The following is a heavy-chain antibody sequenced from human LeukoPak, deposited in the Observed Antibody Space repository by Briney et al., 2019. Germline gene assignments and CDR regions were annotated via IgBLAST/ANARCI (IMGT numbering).Heavy chain of an antibody. CDR2: ISYDGSNK. Sequence: GGSLRLSFAASGFPFSSYGMHWVRPAPGKGLEWVAVISYDGSNKYYADSVKGRFTISRDNSKNTLYLQMNSLRAEDTAVYYCAKALLEYSYGFDYWGQGTLVTVSS. V-gene: IGHV3-30*18. CDR1: GFPFSSYG. J-gene: IGHJ4*02. D-gene: IGHD5-18*01. CDR3: AKALLEYSYGFDY.